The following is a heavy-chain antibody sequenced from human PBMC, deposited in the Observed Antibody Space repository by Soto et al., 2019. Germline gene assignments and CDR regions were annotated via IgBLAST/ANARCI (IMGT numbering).Heavy chain of an antibody. Sequence: QVSASGGGLGQPGGSLRLSGTVSGLTFRSFSMSWVRQAPGKGLEWVSTISGSGAGTYYADSVKGRVTIARDNSKNTMYLQMNSRRAEDSAFYYCAKNKGLRLENYGFDYWGQGTLFTVSS. D-gene: IGHD3-16*01. CDR3: AKNKGLRLENYGFDY. CDR1: GLTFRSFS. V-gene: IGHV3-23*01. CDR2: ISGSGAGT. J-gene: IGHJ4*02.